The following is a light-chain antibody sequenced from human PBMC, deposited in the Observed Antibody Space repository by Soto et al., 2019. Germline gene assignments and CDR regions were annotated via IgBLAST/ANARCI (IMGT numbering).Light chain of an antibody. Sequence: EIVMTQSPATLSVSPGERATLSCRASQSVSSNLAWYQQKPGQAPRLLIYGASTRATGIPARFSGSGSGTEFTLTISSLQSEDIAAYYCHQYNNWPRTSGQGTKV. CDR3: HQYNNWPRT. V-gene: IGKV3-15*01. J-gene: IGKJ1*01. CDR2: GAS. CDR1: QSVSSN.